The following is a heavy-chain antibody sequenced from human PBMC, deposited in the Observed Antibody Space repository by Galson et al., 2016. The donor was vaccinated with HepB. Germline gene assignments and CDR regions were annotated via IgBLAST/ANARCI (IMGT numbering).Heavy chain of an antibody. J-gene: IGHJ6*02. Sequence: SLRLSCAASGFTFSSYGMNWVRQAPGKGLKWVAVIWYDGSKKQFADSVKGRFTISRDNSKNTVYLQMNSLRAEDTAVYYCARCDDGAYSPFGMDVWGQGNTVTVSS. CDR2: IWYDGSKK. D-gene: IGHD4-17*01. V-gene: IGHV3-33*01. CDR1: GFTFSSYG. CDR3: ARCDDGAYSPFGMDV.